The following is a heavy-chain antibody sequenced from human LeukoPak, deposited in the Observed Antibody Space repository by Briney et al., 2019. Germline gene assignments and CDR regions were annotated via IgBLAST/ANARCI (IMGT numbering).Heavy chain of an antibody. CDR2: ISYDGSNK. CDR3: ATLRYGSGSYYADY. Sequence: GGSLRLPCAASGVTFRNYGMHWVRQAPGKGLEWVSIISYDGSNKYYADSVKGRFTISRDNSKSTLYLQMNSLRTEDTAVYFCATLRYGSGSYYADYWGQGTQVTVSS. V-gene: IGHV3-30*03. D-gene: IGHD3-10*01. J-gene: IGHJ4*02. CDR1: GVTFRNYG.